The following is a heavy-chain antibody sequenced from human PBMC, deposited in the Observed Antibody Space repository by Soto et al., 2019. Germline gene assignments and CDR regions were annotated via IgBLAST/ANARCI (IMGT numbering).Heavy chain of an antibody. CDR1: GFTFSSYW. J-gene: IGHJ6*02. CDR2: INSDGSST. D-gene: IGHD2-2*01. Sequence: EVQLVESGGSLVQPGGSLRLSCAASGFTFSSYWMHWVRQAPGKGLVWVSRINSDGSSTSYADSVKGRFTISRDNAKNTLYLQMNSLRAEDTALYYCARDGYYCSSTSCYNYYYGMVVWGQGTTVTVSS. V-gene: IGHV3-74*01. CDR3: ARDGYYCSSTSCYNYYYGMVV.